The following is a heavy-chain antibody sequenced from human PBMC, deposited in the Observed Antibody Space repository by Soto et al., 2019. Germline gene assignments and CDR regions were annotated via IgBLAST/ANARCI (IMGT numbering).Heavy chain of an antibody. D-gene: IGHD1-1*01. CDR3: ARGGNWNDKYAFDI. CDR2: IIPIFGTA. CDR1: GVTFSRYA. V-gene: IGHV1-69*06. Sequence: GASVKVSCKASGVTFSRYAISWVRQAPGQGLEWMGGIIPIFGTANYAQKFQGRVTITADKSTSTAYMELSRLRSEDTAVYYCARGGNWNDKYAFDIWGQGTMVTV. J-gene: IGHJ3*02.